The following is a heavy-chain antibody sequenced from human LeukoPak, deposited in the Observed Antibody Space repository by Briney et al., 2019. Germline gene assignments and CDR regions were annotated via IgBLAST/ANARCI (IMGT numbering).Heavy chain of an antibody. CDR1: GFTFSSYA. CDR3: ASPGIAVAVGP. D-gene: IGHD6-19*01. CDR2: ISGSGDKT. Sequence: GGSLRLSCAASGFTFSSYAMSWVRQAPGKGLEWVSAISGSGDKTYYADSVKGRFAISRDNSKSTLYLQMNSLTAADTARYYCASPGIAVAVGPWGQGTLVIVSS. J-gene: IGHJ5*02. V-gene: IGHV3-23*01.